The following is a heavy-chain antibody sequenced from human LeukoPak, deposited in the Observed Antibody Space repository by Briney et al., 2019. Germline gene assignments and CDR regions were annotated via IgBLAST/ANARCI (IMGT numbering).Heavy chain of an antibody. CDR3: GRIGHIVVVTAIDY. Sequence: HGGSLRLSCAASGFTLSTYAMHWVRQSPGKGLEWLTVISYDGTNKYFAGSVKGRFTVSRDNSKNTLYLEMNNLRGDDTAVYYCGRIGHIVVVTAIDYWGQGTLVTVSS. J-gene: IGHJ4*02. CDR2: ISYDGTNK. V-gene: IGHV3-30-3*01. D-gene: IGHD2-21*02. CDR1: GFTLSTYA.